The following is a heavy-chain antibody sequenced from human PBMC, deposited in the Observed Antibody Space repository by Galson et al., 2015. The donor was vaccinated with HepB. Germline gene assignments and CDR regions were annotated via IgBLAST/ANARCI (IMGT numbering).Heavy chain of an antibody. J-gene: IGHJ3*02. D-gene: IGHD2-2*02. CDR2: ISSSSSYI. Sequence: SLRLSCATSGFTFSPYSMNWVRQAPGKGLEWVSSISSSSSYIYYADSVKGRFTISRDNAKNSLYLQMNSLRAEDTAVYYCARALGYCSSTSCYISEADAFDIWGQGTMVTVSS. V-gene: IGHV3-21*01. CDR1: GFTFSPYS. CDR3: ARALGYCSSTSCYISEADAFDI.